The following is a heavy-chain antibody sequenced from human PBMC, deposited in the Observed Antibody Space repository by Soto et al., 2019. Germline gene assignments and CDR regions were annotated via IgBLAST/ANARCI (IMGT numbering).Heavy chain of an antibody. CDR1: DYSISSGYY. CDR3: AGSVVVEDATVDY. V-gene: IGHV4-38-2*02. Sequence: SETLSLTCTVSDYSISSGYYWGWIRQPPGKGLEWIGSIYHSGTTYYNPSLKSRVTISVDTSKNQFSLKLSSVTAADTAVYHCAGSVVVEDATVDYWGQGTLVTVSS. D-gene: IGHD2-15*01. CDR2: IYHSGTT. J-gene: IGHJ4*02.